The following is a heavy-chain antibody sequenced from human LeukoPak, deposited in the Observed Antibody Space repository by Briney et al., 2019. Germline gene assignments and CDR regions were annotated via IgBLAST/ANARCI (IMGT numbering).Heavy chain of an antibody. Sequence: ASVKVSCKTSGYTFTTYDIKWVRQAPGQGLEWMGRISAYNGYTNYGQKLQGRVTMTTDTSTSTAYMELRGLRSDDTAVYYCARVGTGTRSFDYWGQGTLVTVSS. D-gene: IGHD1/OR15-1a*01. CDR2: ISAYNGYT. CDR3: ARVGTGTRSFDY. V-gene: IGHV1-18*01. J-gene: IGHJ4*02. CDR1: GYTFTTYD.